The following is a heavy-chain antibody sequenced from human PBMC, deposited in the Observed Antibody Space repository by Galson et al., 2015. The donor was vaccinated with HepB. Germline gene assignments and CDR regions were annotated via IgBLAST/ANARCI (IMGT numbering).Heavy chain of an antibody. Sequence: SETLSLTCTVSGGSISSSSYYWGWIRQSPGKGLEWIGSIYYSGSTYYNPSLKSRVTISEDTSKNQFSLKMSSVTAEDTAVYWSANGGGGVQWLLVGAFDIWGQGTMVTVSS. D-gene: IGHD3-22*01. CDR3: ANGGGGVQWLLVGAFDI. CDR2: IYYSGST. V-gene: IGHV4-39*01. CDR1: GGSISSSSYY. J-gene: IGHJ3*02.